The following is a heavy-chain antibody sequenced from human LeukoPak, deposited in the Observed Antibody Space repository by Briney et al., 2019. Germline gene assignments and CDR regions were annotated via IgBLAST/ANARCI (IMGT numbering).Heavy chain of an antibody. CDR2: MNPNSDNT. CDR3: ARGYYDSSGYGVDY. CDR1: GYTFTSYY. J-gene: IGHJ4*02. Sequence: ASVKVSCKASGYTFTSYYMHWVRQATGQGLEWMGWMNPNSDNTGYAQKFQGRVTMTRNTSISTAYMELSSLRSEDTAVYYCARGYYDSSGYGVDYWGQGTLVTVSS. V-gene: IGHV1-8*02. D-gene: IGHD3-22*01.